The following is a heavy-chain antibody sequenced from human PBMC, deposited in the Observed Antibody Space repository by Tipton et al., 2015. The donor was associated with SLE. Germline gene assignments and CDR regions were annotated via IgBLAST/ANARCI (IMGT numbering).Heavy chain of an antibody. V-gene: IGHV3-21*01. D-gene: IGHD6-6*01. Sequence: SLRLSCAASGFTFSSYSMNWVRQAPGKGLEWVSSISSSSSYIYYADSVKGRFTISRDNAKNSLYLQMNSLRAEDTAVYYCARSGIAARPDSYYGMDVWGQGTTVTVSS. CDR3: ARSGIAARPDSYYGMDV. J-gene: IGHJ6*02. CDR2: ISSSSSYI. CDR1: GFTFSSYS.